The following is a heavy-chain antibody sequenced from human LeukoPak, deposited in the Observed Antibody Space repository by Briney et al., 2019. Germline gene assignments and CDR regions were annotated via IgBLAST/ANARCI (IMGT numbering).Heavy chain of an antibody. Sequence: ASVKVSCKASGYTFTGYYMHWVRQAPGQGLEWMGRINPNSGGTNYAQKFQGRVTMTRDTSISTAYMELSRLRSDDTAVYYRARDGAYCSGGSCYSRWFDPWGQGTLVTVSS. CDR2: INPNSGGT. J-gene: IGHJ5*02. D-gene: IGHD2-15*01. CDR3: ARDGAYCSGGSCYSRWFDP. CDR1: GYTFTGYY. V-gene: IGHV1-2*06.